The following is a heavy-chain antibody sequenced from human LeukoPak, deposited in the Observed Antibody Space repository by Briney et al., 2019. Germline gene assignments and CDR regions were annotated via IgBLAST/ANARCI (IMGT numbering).Heavy chain of an antibody. J-gene: IGHJ2*01. V-gene: IGHV1-69*05. CDR1: GGTFSSYA. CDR3: ARGGVQLERMPYWYSDL. Sequence: ASVKVSCKASGGTFSSYAISWVRQAPGQGLEWMGGIIPIFGTANYAQKFQGRVTITTDESTSTAYMELSSLRSEDTAVYYCARGGVQLERMPYWYSDLWGRGTLVTVSS. CDR2: IIPIFGTA. D-gene: IGHD1-1*01.